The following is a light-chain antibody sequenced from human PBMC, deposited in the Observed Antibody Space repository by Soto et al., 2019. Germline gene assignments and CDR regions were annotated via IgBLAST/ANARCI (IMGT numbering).Light chain of an antibody. CDR3: QQYNNWPRT. Sequence: EIVMTQSPATLSVSPGERATLSCRAIESVSSNLAWYQQRPGQAPRLLIPGASTRATGIPARFSGSGSETECTLTISRLQSEYFAVYYCQQYNNWPRTFGQGTKVEIK. V-gene: IGKV3-15*01. CDR1: ESVSSN. J-gene: IGKJ1*01. CDR2: GAS.